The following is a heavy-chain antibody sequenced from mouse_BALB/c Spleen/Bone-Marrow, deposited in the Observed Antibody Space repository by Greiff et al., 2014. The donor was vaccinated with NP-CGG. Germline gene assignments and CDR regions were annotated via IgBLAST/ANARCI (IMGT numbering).Heavy chain of an antibody. V-gene: IGHV1S81*02. CDR2: INPSNGRT. Sequence: VQLQQSGAELMKPGASVRLSCKASGYSFTTYWIHWVKQRPGQGLEWIGEINPSNGRTNYNEKSKSKATLTVDKSSSTAYMQLXXXXSEDSAVYYCARYDGPAWFAYWGQGTLVTVSA. CDR3: ARYDGPAWFAY. CDR1: GYSFTTYW. J-gene: IGHJ3*01. D-gene: IGHD2-3*01.